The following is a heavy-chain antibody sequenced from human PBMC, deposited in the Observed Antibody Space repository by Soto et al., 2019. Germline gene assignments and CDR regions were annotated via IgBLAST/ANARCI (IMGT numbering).Heavy chain of an antibody. J-gene: IGHJ5*02. CDR2: IIPIFGTA. V-gene: IGHV1-69*13. CDR1: GGTFSSYA. CDR3: ARGVAAAGSPVS. D-gene: IGHD6-13*01. Sequence: ASVKVSCKASGGTFSSYAISWVRQAPGQGLEWMGGIIPIFGTANYAQKFQGRVTITADESTSTAYMELSSPRSEDTAVYYCARGVAAAGSPVSWGQGTLVTVSS.